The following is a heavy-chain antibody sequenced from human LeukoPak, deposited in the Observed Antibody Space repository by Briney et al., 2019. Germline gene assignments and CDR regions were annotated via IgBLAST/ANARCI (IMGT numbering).Heavy chain of an antibody. CDR3: ASSAGALIDC. CDR1: GFTFRSYA. V-gene: IGHV3-30-3*01. CDR2: ISYDGSNK. J-gene: IGHJ4*02. Sequence: PGGSLRLSCAVSGFTFRSYAMHWVRQAPGKGLEWVAFISYDGSNKYYGDSVKGRFTISRDNSKNTLYLQMNSLRAEDTAVYYCASSAGALIDCWGQGTLVIVSS. D-gene: IGHD6-19*01.